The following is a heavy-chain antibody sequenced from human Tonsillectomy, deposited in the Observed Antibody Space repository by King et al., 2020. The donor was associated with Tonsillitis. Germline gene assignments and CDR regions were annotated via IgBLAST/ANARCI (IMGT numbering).Heavy chain of an antibody. Sequence: QLVQSGAEEKKPGASVKVSCKASGYTFSAHYVQWVRQAPGRGLEWMGWINPNSGGTNFAQKFQGRVTLTRDTSIRPAYMQLNNLSSDDTAVYFCARDRGRYSIWDAFDIWGQGTMVTVSS. D-gene: IGHD4-11*01. J-gene: IGHJ3*02. CDR3: ARDRGRYSIWDAFDI. V-gene: IGHV1-2*02. CDR2: INPNSGGT. CDR1: GYTFSAHY.